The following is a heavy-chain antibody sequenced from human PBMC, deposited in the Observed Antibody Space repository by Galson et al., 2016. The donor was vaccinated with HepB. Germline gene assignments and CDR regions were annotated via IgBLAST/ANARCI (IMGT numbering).Heavy chain of an antibody. CDR3: AKEVGYRNTWYPFNY. D-gene: IGHD6-13*01. CDR1: GYIFTDYY. Sequence: SCKASGYIFTDYYMHWVRQAPGQGLEWMGRINPRSGVTSYAQEFEGRVTMTRYTSITTFYMDLSGLRSDDTAVYYCAKEVGYRNTWYPFNYWGQGSLVTVSS. J-gene: IGHJ4*02. V-gene: IGHV1-2*06. CDR2: INPRSGVT.